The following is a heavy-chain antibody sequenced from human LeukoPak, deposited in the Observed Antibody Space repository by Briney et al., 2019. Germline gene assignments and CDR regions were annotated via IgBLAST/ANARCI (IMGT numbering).Heavy chain of an antibody. CDR1: GYSISSGYY. CDR2: IYHSGST. D-gene: IGHD5-18*01. CDR3: ARDGRLKLWPDFDY. Sequence: SETLSLTCAVSGYSISSGYYWGWIRQPPGKGLEWIGSIYHSGSTYYNPSLKSRVTISVDTSKNQFSLKLSPVTAADTAVYYCARDGRLKLWPDFDYRGQGTLVTVSS. V-gene: IGHV4-38-2*02. J-gene: IGHJ4*02.